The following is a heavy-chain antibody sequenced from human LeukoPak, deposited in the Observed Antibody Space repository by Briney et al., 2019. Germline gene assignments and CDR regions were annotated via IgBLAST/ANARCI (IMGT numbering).Heavy chain of an antibody. CDR3: AKVVLLLTASDAFDF. V-gene: IGHV3-23*01. D-gene: IGHD2-21*02. CDR2: ISGKYGST. CDR1: GFTFSSNA. J-gene: IGHJ3*01. Sequence: GGSLSLSCAASGFTFSSNAMSWVRPAPGKGLEWVSTISGKYGSTYYADSVKGRFTISRDNFKSTVFLRMNSLRAEDTAVYYCAKVVLLLTASDAFDFWGQGTKVTVSS.